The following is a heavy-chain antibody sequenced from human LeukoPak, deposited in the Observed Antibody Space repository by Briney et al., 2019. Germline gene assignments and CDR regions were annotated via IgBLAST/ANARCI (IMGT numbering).Heavy chain of an antibody. D-gene: IGHD5-18*01. CDR3: ARDPEGYTYGNLYFDY. CDR2: ISGGGSAI. Sequence: GGSLRLSCAASGFTFTSYAMSWVRQAPGKGLEWVSYISGGGSAIYYADSVKGRFTISRDNAKNSLYLQMHSLRADDTAVYYCARDPEGYTYGNLYFDYWGQGTLVTVSS. J-gene: IGHJ4*02. CDR1: GFTFTSYA. V-gene: IGHV3-48*03.